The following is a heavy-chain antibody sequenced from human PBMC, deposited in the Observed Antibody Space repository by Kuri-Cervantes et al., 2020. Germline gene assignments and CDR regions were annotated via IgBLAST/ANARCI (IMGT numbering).Heavy chain of an antibody. CDR3: AKAAPGYGDYGAIPPFDY. D-gene: IGHD4-17*01. Sequence: GESLKISCAASGFTFSSYSMNWVRQAPGKGLEWVSSISSSSSYIYYADSVKGRFTISRDNAKNSLYLQMNSLRAEGTAVYYCAKAAPGYGDYGAIPPFDYWGQGTLVTVSS. CDR1: GFTFSSYS. CDR2: ISSSSSYI. V-gene: IGHV3-21*04. J-gene: IGHJ4*02.